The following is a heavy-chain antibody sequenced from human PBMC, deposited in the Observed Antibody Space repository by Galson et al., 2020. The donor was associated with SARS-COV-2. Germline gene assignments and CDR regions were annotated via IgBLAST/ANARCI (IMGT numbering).Heavy chain of an antibody. CDR2: IVVGSGKT. CDR1: GFTFTSSA. CDR3: AAFVARPVY. J-gene: IGHJ4*02. D-gene: IGHD6-6*01. V-gene: IGHV1-58*01. Sequence: SVTVPCKTSGFTFTSSAVQWLRQPPPQRLEGIGWIVVGSGKTNYAHNFQERVNITRDMSTSTAYMVLSSLRYEEQAVYYCAAFVARPVYWGQGTLVTVSS.